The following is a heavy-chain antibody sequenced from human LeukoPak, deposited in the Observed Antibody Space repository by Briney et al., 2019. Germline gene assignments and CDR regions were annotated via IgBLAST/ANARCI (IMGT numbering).Heavy chain of an antibody. Sequence: PSETLSLTCAVYGGSFSGYYWSWIRQPPGKGLEWIGEINHSGSTNYNPSLKSRVTISVDTSKNQFSLKLSSVTAADTAVYYCARYIGMATIYYFDYWGQGTLVTVSS. CDR1: GGSFSGYY. CDR3: ARYIGMATIYYFDY. J-gene: IGHJ4*02. D-gene: IGHD5-24*01. CDR2: INHSGST. V-gene: IGHV4-34*01.